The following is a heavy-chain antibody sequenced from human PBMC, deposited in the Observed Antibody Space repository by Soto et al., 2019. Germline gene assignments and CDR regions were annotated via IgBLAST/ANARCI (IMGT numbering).Heavy chain of an antibody. J-gene: IGHJ5*02. CDR2: ISAYNGNT. CDR3: ACSPIYYDSSGYYYSPPT. V-gene: IGHV1-18*01. CDR1: GYSYTSYD. D-gene: IGHD3-22*01. Sequence: WKASGYSYTSYDSDWRRHEHRQGLEWMGWISAYNGNTNYAQRLQGRVTMTTDTSTTTAYMELRSLRSDDTAVYYCACSPIYYDSSGYYYSPPTWGQGTLVTVSS.